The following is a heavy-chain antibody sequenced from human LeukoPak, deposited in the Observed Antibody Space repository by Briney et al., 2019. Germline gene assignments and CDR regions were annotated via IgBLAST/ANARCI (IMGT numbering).Heavy chain of an antibody. J-gene: IGHJ5*02. Sequence: KPSETLSLTCAVYGGSFSGYYWSWIRQPPGKGLEWIGEINHSGSTNYNPSLKSRVTISVDTSKNQFSLKLSSVTAADTAVYYCARDLSGSHQLNWFGPWGQGTLVTVSS. CDR1: GGSFSGYY. V-gene: IGHV4-34*01. CDR3: ARDLSGSHQLNWFGP. CDR2: INHSGST. D-gene: IGHD3-10*01.